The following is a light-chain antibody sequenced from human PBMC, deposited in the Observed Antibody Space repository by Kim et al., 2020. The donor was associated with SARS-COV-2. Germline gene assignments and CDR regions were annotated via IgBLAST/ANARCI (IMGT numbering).Light chain of an antibody. J-gene: IGKJ1*01. CDR1: RGINNF. CDR3: VQHDTFPPT. V-gene: IGKV1-17*03. CDR2: AAS. Sequence: DIQMTQSPSAMSASVGDRVTITCRASRGINNFLGWFQQKPGKAPKRLIYAASSLQSGVPSRFSGSGSGTEFTLTISSLQPEDFATYYCVQHDTFPPTFGEGTKVDIK.